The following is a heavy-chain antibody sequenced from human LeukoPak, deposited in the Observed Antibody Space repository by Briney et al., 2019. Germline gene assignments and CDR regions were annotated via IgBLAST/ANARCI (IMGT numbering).Heavy chain of an antibody. CDR2: FDPEDGET. J-gene: IGHJ3*02. D-gene: IGHD3-9*01. Sequence: GASVKVSCKVSGYTLTELSMHWVRQAPGKGLEWMGGFDPEDGETIYAQKFQGRVTMTEDTSTDTAYMELSSLRSEDTAVYYCAIFTPYYDILTGYYTGFDAFDIWGQGTMVTVSS. CDR1: GYTLTELS. V-gene: IGHV1-24*01. CDR3: AIFTPYYDILTGYYTGFDAFDI.